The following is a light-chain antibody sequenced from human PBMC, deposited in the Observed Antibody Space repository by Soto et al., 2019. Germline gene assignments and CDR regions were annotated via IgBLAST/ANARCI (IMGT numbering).Light chain of an antibody. V-gene: IGLV2-14*01. Sequence: QSALTQPASVSGSPGQSIAISCTGTSNDVGGYNYVSWYQQHPGKAPKLMIYDVSARPSGVSNRFSGSKSDNTASLTISGLQAEDEADYYCSSYTSSNTVVFGGCTQLTVL. CDR2: DVS. J-gene: IGLJ2*01. CDR3: SSYTSSNTVV. CDR1: SNDVGGYNY.